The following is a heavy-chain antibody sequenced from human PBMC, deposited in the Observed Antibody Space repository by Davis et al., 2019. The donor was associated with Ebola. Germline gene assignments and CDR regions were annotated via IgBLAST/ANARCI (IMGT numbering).Heavy chain of an antibody. CDR2: IYYSGST. J-gene: IGHJ4*02. Sequence: MPSETLSLTCTVSGGSISSYYWSWIRQPPGKGLEWIGYIYYSGSTNYNPSLKSRVTISVDTSKNQFSLKLSSVTAADTAVYYCAKGWDSSGWQSWGSGILVTVSS. CDR3: AKGWDSSGWQS. CDR1: GGSISSYY. D-gene: IGHD6-19*01. V-gene: IGHV4-59*01.